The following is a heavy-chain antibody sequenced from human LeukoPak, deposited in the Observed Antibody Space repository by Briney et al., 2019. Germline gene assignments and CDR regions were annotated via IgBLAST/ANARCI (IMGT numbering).Heavy chain of an antibody. CDR2: INPNSGGT. J-gene: IGHJ4*02. CDR1: GYTFTGYY. V-gene: IGHV1-2*04. Sequence: ASVKVPCKASGYTFTGYYMHWVRQAPGQGLEWMGWINPNSGGTNYAQKFQGWVTMTRDTSISTAYMELSRLRSDDTAVYYCARESRVGSSWYDYWGQGTLVTVSS. D-gene: IGHD6-13*01. CDR3: ARESRVGSSWYDY.